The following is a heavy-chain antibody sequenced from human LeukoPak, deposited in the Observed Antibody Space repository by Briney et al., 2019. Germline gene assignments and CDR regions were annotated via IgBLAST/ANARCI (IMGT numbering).Heavy chain of an antibody. CDR2: ISSSSSYI. Sequence: PGGSLRLSCAASGFTFSSYSMNWVRQAPGKGLEWVSSISSSSSYIYYADSVKGRFTISRDNAKNSLYLQMNSLRAEDTAVYYCARETPSYYYYGSGSPTPFDYWGQGTLVTVSS. D-gene: IGHD3-10*01. CDR1: GFTFSSYS. J-gene: IGHJ4*02. V-gene: IGHV3-21*04. CDR3: ARETPSYYYYGSGSPTPFDY.